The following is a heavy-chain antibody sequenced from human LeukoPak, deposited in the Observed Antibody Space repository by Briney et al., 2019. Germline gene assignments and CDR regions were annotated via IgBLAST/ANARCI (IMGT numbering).Heavy chain of an antibody. Sequence: GRSLRLSCAASGFTFDDYAMHWVRQAPGKGLEWVSGISWNSGSIGYADSVKGRFTISRDNAKNSLYLQMNSLRAEDTALYYCAKPYSSSWYSNYFDYWGQGTLVTVSS. CDR1: GFTFDDYA. V-gene: IGHV3-9*01. CDR2: ISWNSGSI. CDR3: AKPYSSSWYSNYFDY. D-gene: IGHD6-13*01. J-gene: IGHJ4*02.